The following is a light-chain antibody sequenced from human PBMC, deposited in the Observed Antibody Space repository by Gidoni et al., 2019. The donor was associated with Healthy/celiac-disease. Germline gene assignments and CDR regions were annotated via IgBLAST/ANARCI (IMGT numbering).Light chain of an antibody. Sequence: QSVLTPPPSVSGAPGQRVTISCTGSSSNIGAGYDVHWYQQLPGTAPKLLIYGNSNRPSVVPDLFSGSKSGTSASLAITGLQAEDEADYYCQSYDSSLSGSEVFGGGTKLTVL. CDR2: GNS. CDR1: SSNIGAGYD. V-gene: IGLV1-40*01. J-gene: IGLJ2*01. CDR3: QSYDSSLSGSEV.